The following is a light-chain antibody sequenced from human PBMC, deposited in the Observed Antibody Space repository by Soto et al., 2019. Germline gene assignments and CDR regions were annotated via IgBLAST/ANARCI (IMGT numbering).Light chain of an antibody. V-gene: IGLV2-11*01. CDR2: DVT. J-gene: IGLJ2*01. CDR3: CSYAGSCTSLV. CDR1: SSDVGSYNY. Sequence: QSVLTQPRSVSGSPGQSVAISCTGTSSDVGSYNYVSWYQQHPGKAPKLIIIDVTKRPSGVPDRFSGSKSGNTASLTISGLQAEDEADYYCCSYAGSCTSLVFGGGTKLTVL.